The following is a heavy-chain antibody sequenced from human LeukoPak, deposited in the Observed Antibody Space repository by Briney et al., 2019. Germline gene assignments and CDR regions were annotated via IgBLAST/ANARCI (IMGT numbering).Heavy chain of an antibody. CDR3: VQGWRDN. J-gene: IGHJ4*02. V-gene: IGHV3-20*04. CDR1: GFTFSSYE. Sequence: GGSLRLSCAASGFTFSSYEMNWVRQAPGKGLEWVSGSNWNGGSTGYADSVKGRFTISRDNAKNSLYLQMDNLRAEDTAVYYCVQGWRDNWGQGTLVTVSS. CDR2: SNWNGGST. D-gene: IGHD2-15*01.